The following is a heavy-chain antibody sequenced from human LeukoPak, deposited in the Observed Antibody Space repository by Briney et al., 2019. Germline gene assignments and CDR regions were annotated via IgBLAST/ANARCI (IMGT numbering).Heavy chain of an antibody. CDR3: AKDRDWYYFDY. D-gene: IGHD5-24*01. Sequence: GGSLRLSCAASGFTFSSYGMHWVRQAPGKGLEWVAVISYDGSNKYYADSVKGRLTISRDNSKNTLYLQMNSLRTEDTAVYYCAKDRDWYYFDYWGQGTLVTVSS. J-gene: IGHJ4*02. CDR2: ISYDGSNK. CDR1: GFTFSSYG. V-gene: IGHV3-30*18.